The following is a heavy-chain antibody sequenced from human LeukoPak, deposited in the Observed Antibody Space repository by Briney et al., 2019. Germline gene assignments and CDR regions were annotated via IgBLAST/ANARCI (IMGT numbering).Heavy chain of an antibody. CDR1: GYTHTELS. D-gene: IGHD3-3*01. Sequence: ASVKVSCKVSGYTHTELSMHWVRQAPGKGLEWMGGFDPEDGETIYAQKFQGRVTMTEDTSTDTAYMELSSLRSEDTAVYYCATSGSGYSRLFDYWGQGTLVTVSS. V-gene: IGHV1-24*01. CDR2: FDPEDGET. J-gene: IGHJ4*02. CDR3: ATSGSGYSRLFDY.